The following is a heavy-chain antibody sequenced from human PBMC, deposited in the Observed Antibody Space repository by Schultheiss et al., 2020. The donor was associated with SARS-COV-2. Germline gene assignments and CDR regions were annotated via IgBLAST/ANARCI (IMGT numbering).Heavy chain of an antibody. CDR2: ISGSGGDT. V-gene: IGHV3-23*01. J-gene: IGHJ6*02. CDR3: AKGASTWPNYDMDV. Sequence: GESLKISCAASGFTFSSYSMNWVRQAPGKGLEWLSAISGSGGDTYNTDSVKGRFTISRDNSKNTLYLQMNSLRAEDTAVYYCAKGASTWPNYDMDVWGQGTTVTVSS. D-gene: IGHD5-24*01. CDR1: GFTFSSYS.